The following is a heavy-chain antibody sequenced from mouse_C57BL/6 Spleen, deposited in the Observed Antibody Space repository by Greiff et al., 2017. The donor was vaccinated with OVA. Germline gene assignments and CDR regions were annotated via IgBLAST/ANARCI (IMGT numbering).Heavy chain of an antibody. J-gene: IGHJ4*01. CDR1: GYTFTDYE. D-gene: IGHD1-1*01. V-gene: IGHV1-15*01. Sequence: VQLVESGAELVRPGASVTLSCKASGYTFTDYEMHWVKQTPVHGLEWIGAIDPETGGTAYNQKFKGKAILTATKSSSTAYMELRSLTSEDSAVYYCTRWDLLLRAMDYWGQGTSVTVSS. CDR3: TRWDLLLRAMDY. CDR2: IDPETGGT.